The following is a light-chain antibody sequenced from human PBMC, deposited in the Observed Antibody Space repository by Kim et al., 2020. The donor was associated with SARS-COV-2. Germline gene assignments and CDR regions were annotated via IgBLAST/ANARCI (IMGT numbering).Light chain of an antibody. CDR1: QGIASY. CDR2: AAS. J-gene: IGKJ2*01. CDR3: QQVNSYPHT. V-gene: IGKV1-9*01. Sequence: GDSVTITCRASQGIASYLAWYQQKPGKAPELLIYAASTLQSGVPSRFSGSGSGTDFTLTITSLQPDDSATYYCQQVNSYPHTFGRGTKLEIK.